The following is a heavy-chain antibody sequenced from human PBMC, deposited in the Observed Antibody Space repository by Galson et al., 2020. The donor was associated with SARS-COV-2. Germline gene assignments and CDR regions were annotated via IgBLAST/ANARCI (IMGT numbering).Heavy chain of an antibody. J-gene: IGHJ6*02. D-gene: IGHD2-2*02. CDR3: ARRDIVVVPAAIVYYYYGMDV. V-gene: IGHV3-30*03. Sequence: GESLKISCAASGFTFSSYGMHWVRQAPGKGLEWVAVISYDGSNKYYADSVKGRFTISRDNSKNTLYLQMNSLRAEDTAVYYCARRDIVVVPAAIVYYYYGMDVWGQGTTVTVSS. CDR1: GFTFSSYG. CDR2: ISYDGSNK.